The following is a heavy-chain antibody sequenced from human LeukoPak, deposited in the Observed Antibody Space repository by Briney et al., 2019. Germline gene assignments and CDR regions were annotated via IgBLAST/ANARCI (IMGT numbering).Heavy chain of an antibody. CDR1: GFTFSSYV. D-gene: IGHD1-26*01. CDR3: ARGRYSGSYYIDY. V-gene: IGHV3-74*01. CDR2: INSDGSNT. Sequence: GGSLRLSCAASGFTFSSYVMTWVRQAPGKGLVWVSHINSDGSNTNNADSVKGRFTISRDNAKNTLYLQMNSLRAEDTAVYYCARGRYSGSYYIDYWGQGTLVTVSS. J-gene: IGHJ4*02.